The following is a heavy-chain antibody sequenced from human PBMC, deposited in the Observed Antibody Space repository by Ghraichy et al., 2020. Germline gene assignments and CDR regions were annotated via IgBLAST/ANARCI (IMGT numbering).Heavy chain of an antibody. CDR2: IYTSGST. J-gene: IGHJ5*02. CDR3: ARDLGSSGWYQRSGWFDP. Sequence: SETLSLTCTVSGGSISSYYWSWIRQPAGKGLEWIGRIYTSGSTNYNPSLKSRVTMSVDTSKNQFSLKLSSVTAADTAVYYCARDLGSSGWYQRSGWFDPWGQGTLVTVSS. CDR1: GGSISSYY. D-gene: IGHD6-19*01. V-gene: IGHV4-4*07.